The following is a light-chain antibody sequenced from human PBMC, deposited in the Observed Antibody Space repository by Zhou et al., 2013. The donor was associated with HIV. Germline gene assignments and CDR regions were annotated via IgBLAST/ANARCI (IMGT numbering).Light chain of an antibody. V-gene: IGKV3-15*01. CDR2: TAS. Sequence: EIVMTQFPATVSVFPGDRATLSCRASQGLNGDLAWYQQKPGQTPRLIIYTASTRATNTPARFSGSGSGTEFTLTISKVQSEDFAVYYCQQYHKWPPLTFGGGTKVEIK. CDR3: QQYHKWPPLT. CDR1: QGLNGD. J-gene: IGKJ4*01.